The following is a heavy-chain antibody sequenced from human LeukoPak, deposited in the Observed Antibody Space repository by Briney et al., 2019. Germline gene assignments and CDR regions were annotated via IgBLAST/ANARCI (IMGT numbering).Heavy chain of an antibody. V-gene: IGHV1-69*06. CDR2: IIPIFGTA. D-gene: IGHD3-10*01. CDR3: ARQTRGFGELRS. CDR1: GGTFSSFA. J-gene: IGHJ4*02. Sequence: SVEVSCKASGGTFSSFAISWVRRAPGQGLEWMGGIIPIFGTANYAQKFQGRVTITADKSTSTAYMELSSLRSEDTAVYYCARQTRGFGELRSWGQGTLVTVSS.